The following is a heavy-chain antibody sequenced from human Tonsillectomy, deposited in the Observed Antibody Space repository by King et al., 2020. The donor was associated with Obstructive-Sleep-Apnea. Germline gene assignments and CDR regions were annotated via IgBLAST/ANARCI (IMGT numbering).Heavy chain of an antibody. Sequence: VQLVQSGGGVVQPGRPLRLSCAASGFSFSSYAMHWVRQAPGKGLEWVAAISYDGSDKYYAGSVKGRFTISRDNSKNTLFLQMNSLRAEDTAVYYCARSIWNYGGGMDVWGQGTTVTVSS. V-gene: IGHV3-30*04. CDR1: GFSFSSYA. D-gene: IGHD1-7*01. CDR3: ARSIWNYGGGMDV. CDR2: ISYDGSDK. J-gene: IGHJ6*02.